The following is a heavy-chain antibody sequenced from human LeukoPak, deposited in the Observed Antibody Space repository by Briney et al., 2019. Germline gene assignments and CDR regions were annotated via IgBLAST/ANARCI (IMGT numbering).Heavy chain of an antibody. Sequence: SETLSLTCTVSGGSISSYYWSWIRQPPGKGLEWIGYIYYSGSTNYNPSLKSRVTILVDTSKNQFSLKLSSVTAADTAVYYCARAEDYGDYSSRAFDIWGQGTMVTVSS. CDR3: ARAEDYGDYSSRAFDI. CDR2: IYYSGST. CDR1: GGSISSYY. D-gene: IGHD4-17*01. J-gene: IGHJ3*02. V-gene: IGHV4-59*01.